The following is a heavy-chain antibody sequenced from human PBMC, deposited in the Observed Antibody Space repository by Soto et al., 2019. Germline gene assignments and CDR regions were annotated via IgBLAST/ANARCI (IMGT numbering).Heavy chain of an antibody. J-gene: IGHJ6*03. CDR1: GGSFTSYS. Sequence: QVQLVQSGAELQKPGSSVKVSCEASGGSFTSYSFTWVRQAPGQGLEWMGRIIPIQGKANYALKFRDRVTITADRSTRTVYMELTSLRPEDTAVYFCAKSLLFVDHGYMDVWGKGTTVTVSS. CDR3: AKSLLFVDHGYMDV. CDR2: IIPIQGKA. D-gene: IGHD2-21*01. V-gene: IGHV1-69*02.